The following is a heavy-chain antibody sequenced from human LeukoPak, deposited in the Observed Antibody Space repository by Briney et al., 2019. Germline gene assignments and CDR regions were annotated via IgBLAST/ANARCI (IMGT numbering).Heavy chain of an antibody. CDR2: IGRSGEGI. CDR1: GFTFSSYA. J-gene: IGHJ4*02. CDR3: ATDPNWGMDY. Sequence: PGGSLRLSCAASGFTFSSYAMHWVRQAPGKGLEWVAIIGRSGEGIHYADSVKGRFTISRDDSKNTLYLQMNRLRVEDTAVYYCATDPNWGMDYWGQGVLVTVSS. D-gene: IGHD7-27*01. V-gene: IGHV3-23*01.